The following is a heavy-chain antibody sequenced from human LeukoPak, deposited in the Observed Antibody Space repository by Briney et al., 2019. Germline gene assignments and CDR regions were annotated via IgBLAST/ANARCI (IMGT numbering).Heavy chain of an antibody. D-gene: IGHD3-10*01. CDR2: IYYSGST. V-gene: IGHV4-39*01. J-gene: IGHJ4*02. CDR1: GGSISISTYY. Sequence: SETLSLTCTVSGGSISISTYYWHWIRQPPGKGLEWIGSIYYSGSTYYKSSLRSRLTMSVDTSTNQFSLKLTSVTAADTAVYYCARFGTLRVRGYDYWGQGTLVTVSS. CDR3: ARFGTLRVRGYDY.